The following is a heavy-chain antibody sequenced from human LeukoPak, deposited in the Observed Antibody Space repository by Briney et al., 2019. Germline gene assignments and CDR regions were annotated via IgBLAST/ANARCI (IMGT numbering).Heavy chain of an antibody. CDR1: GFTFSRYG. V-gene: IGHV3-33*01. CDR2: IWYDGSNK. CDR3: AREGFDAFDI. Sequence: GGSLRLSCVASGFTFSRYGIHWVRQAPGKGLEWVAVIWYDGSNKYYADSVKGRFTISRDNSKNTLYLQMNSLRAEDTAVYYCAREGFDAFDIWGQGTMVTVSS. J-gene: IGHJ3*02.